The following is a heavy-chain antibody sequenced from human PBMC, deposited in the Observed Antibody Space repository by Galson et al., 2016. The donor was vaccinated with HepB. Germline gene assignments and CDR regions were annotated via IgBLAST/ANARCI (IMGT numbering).Heavy chain of an antibody. CDR3: VKGADSVVDINWFDP. CDR2: ISYDGSNT. D-gene: IGHD2-2*01. Sequence: SLRLSCAGSGFNFGKYGMHWVRQAPGKGLEWLALISYDGSNTDYADSVKGRFTISRDNSKNTVYLEMNSLRDEDTSVYHCVKGADSVVDINWFDPWGQGTLVIVSS. J-gene: IGHJ5*02. V-gene: IGHV3-30*18. CDR1: GFNFGKYG.